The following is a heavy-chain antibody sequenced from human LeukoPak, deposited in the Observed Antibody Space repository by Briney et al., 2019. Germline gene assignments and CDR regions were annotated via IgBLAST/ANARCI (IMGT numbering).Heavy chain of an antibody. CDR2: IYSGGTT. V-gene: IGHV4-4*07. J-gene: IGHJ3*01. Sequence: PSETLSLTCTVSGGSITTYYLSWIRQPAGKGLDWIGRIYSGGTTNYNPSLKSRVTMSVDTSKNQFSLNLTSVTAADTAVYYCARGICSGGTCYSPGAFDFWGNGTMVTVSS. CDR3: ARGICSGGTCYSPGAFDF. D-gene: IGHD2-15*01. CDR1: GGSITTYY.